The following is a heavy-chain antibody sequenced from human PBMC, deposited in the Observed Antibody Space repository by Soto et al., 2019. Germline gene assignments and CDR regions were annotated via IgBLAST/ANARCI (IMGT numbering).Heavy chain of an antibody. D-gene: IGHD5-18*01. CDR3: ARKPNIQKYGMDV. CDR2: IYPGDSDT. CDR1: GYSFTSYW. J-gene: IGHJ6*02. V-gene: IGHV5-51*01. Sequence: GKSLKISCKGSGYSFTSYWIGWVRQMPGKGLEWMGIIYPGDSDTRYSPYFQGQVTISADKSISTAYLQWSRLKASDTAMYNWARKPNIQKYGMDVWGQGTTVTVSS.